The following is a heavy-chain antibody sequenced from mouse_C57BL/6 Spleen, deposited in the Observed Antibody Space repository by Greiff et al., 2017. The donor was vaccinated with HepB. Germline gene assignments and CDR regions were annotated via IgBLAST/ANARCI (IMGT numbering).Heavy chain of an antibody. V-gene: IGHV1-64*01. Sequence: QVQLQQPGAELVKPGASVKLSCKASGYTFTSYWMHWVKQRPGQGLEWIGMIHPNSGSTNYNEKFKSKATLTVDKSSSTAYMQRSSLTSEDAAVYGGAGDTTTWWFDGWGTGTTVTVSS. D-gene: IGHD1-1*01. CDR3: AGDTTTWWFDG. CDR2: IHPNSGST. CDR1: GYTFTSYW. J-gene: IGHJ1*03.